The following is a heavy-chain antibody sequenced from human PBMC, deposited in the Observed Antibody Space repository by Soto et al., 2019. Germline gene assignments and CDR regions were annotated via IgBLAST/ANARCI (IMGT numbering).Heavy chain of an antibody. CDR2: INPSGGTT. V-gene: IGHV1-46*01. J-gene: IGHJ4*02. CDR3: ARVRGGGSEYFFDY. Sequence: VASVKVSCKASGYTFTRYNVHWVRQAPGQGLGWMAIINPSGGTTYYVQKFEGRVTLTTDTSTSTVYMELSSLRSDDTAVYYCARVRGGGSEYFFDYWGQGTLVTVSS. D-gene: IGHD2-15*01. CDR1: GYTFTRYN.